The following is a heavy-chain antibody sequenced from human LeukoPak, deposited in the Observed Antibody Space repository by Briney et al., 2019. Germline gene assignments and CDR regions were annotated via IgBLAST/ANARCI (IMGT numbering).Heavy chain of an antibody. CDR1: GFTFSSYD. J-gene: IGHJ2*01. D-gene: IGHD1-26*01. V-gene: IGHV3-33*01. CDR2: IWYDGSNK. CDR3: ARDKIVGATTGSYFDL. Sequence: GGSLRLSCAASGFTFSSYDMHWVRQAPGKGLEWVAVIWYDGSNKYYADSVKGRFTISRDNSKNTLYLQMNSLRAEDTAVYYCARDKIVGATTGSYFDLWGRGTLVTVSS.